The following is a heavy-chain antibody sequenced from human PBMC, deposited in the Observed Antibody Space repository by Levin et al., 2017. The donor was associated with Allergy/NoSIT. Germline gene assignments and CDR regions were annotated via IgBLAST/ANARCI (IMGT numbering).Heavy chain of an antibody. CDR3: ARENWYHFDQ. J-gene: IGHJ4*02. V-gene: IGHV3-11*05. D-gene: IGHD2-2*01. CDR1: GFSFSSYY. Sequence: GGSLRLSCTASGFSFSSYYMGWIRQAPGKGLEWLSYITTASGNTDYADSVRDRFTISRDDAKNSLYLQMDSLRAEDTAVYYCARENWYHFDQWGQGTLVTVSS. CDR2: ITTASGNT.